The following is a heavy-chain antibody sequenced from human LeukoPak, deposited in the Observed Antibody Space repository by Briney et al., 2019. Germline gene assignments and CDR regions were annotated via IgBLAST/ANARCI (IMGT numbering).Heavy chain of an antibody. CDR2: IYYSGST. D-gene: IGHD3-22*01. J-gene: IGHJ3*02. V-gene: IGHV4-59*01. CDR3: ATHYYDSSGYYFDAFDI. CDR1: GGSISSYY. Sequence: PETLSLTCTVSGGSISSYYWSWIRQPPGKGLEWIGYIYYSGSTNYNPSLKSRVTISVDTSKNQFSLKLSSVTAADTAVYYCATHYYDSSGYYFDAFDIWGQGTMVTVSS.